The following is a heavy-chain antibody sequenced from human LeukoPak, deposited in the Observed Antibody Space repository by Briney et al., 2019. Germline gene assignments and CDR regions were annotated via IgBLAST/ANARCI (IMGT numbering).Heavy chain of an antibody. CDR1: GFTFDDYA. Sequence: PGRSLRLSCAASGFTFDDYAMHWVRQAPGKGLEWVSGISWNSGSIGYADSVKGRFTISRDNAKNSLYLQMNSLRAEDTALYYCARTRFGDILTGYYFYSGWFDPWGQGTLVTVSS. CDR3: ARTRFGDILTGYYFYSGWFDP. V-gene: IGHV3-9*01. D-gene: IGHD3-9*01. J-gene: IGHJ5*02. CDR2: ISWNSGSI.